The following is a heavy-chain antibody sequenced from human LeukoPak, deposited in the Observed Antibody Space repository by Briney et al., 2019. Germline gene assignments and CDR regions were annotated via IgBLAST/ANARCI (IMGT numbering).Heavy chain of an antibody. J-gene: IGHJ4*02. CDR2: IQYDGSNK. D-gene: IGHD2-2*02. V-gene: IGHV3-30*02. Sequence: GGSLRLSCAASGVTFSSYGMHWVRQAPGKGLEWVAFIQYDGSNKYYADSVKGRFTISRDNSKNTLYLQMNSLRAEDTAVYYCARVRYCSSTGCYSYFDYWGQGTLVTVSS. CDR1: GVTFSSYG. CDR3: ARVRYCSSTGCYSYFDY.